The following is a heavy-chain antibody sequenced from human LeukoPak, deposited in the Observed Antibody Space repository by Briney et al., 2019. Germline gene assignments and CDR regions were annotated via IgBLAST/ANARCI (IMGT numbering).Heavy chain of an antibody. Sequence: ASVKVSCKASGYTFTSYGISWVRQAPGQGLEWMGWISAYSGNTNYAQKLQGRVTMTTDTSTSTAYMELRSLRSDDTAVYYCARHTTIFGVAIIDIWGQGTMVTASS. CDR3: ARHTTIFGVAIIDI. V-gene: IGHV1-18*01. J-gene: IGHJ3*02. D-gene: IGHD3-3*01. CDR1: GYTFTSYG. CDR2: ISAYSGNT.